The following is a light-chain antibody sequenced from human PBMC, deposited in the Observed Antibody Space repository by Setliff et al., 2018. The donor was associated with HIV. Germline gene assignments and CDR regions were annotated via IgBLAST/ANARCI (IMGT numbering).Light chain of an antibody. CDR1: SGSIANNY. CDR2: QHN. V-gene: IGLV6-57*01. Sequence: NFMLTQPHSVSESPGKTVTISCTRSSGSIANNYVQWYQQRPGSSPTTVIYQHNQRPSEVPDRFSGSIDSSSNSASLTISGLRTEDEADYYCQSYDNNNYVFGTGTKVTV. J-gene: IGLJ1*01. CDR3: QSYDNNNYV.